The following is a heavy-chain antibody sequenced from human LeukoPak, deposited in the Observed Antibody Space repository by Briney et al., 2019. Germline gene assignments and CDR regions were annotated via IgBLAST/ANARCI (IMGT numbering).Heavy chain of an antibody. CDR3: AKELGYYGSGSPGA. J-gene: IGHJ5*02. D-gene: IGHD3-10*01. CDR1: GFTFSSYA. CDR2: ISGSGGST. V-gene: IGHV3-23*01. Sequence: GGSLRLSCAASGFTFSSYAMGWVRQARGGGREGGSAISGSGGSTSYADSVKGRFTISRDNSKNTLYLQMNRQRAEDTGVYYCAKELGYYGSGSPGAWGQGTLVTVSS.